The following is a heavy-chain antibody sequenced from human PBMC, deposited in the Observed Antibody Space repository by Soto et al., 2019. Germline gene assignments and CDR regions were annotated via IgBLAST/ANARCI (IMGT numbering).Heavy chain of an antibody. CDR1: GYTFTSYA. CDR2: INAGNGNT. D-gene: IGHD3-9*01. V-gene: IGHV1-3*01. J-gene: IGHJ6*02. CDR3: ARDRLERYFDWLLDSYYYYGMDV. Sequence: ASVKVSCKASGYTFTSYAMHWVRQAPGQRLEWMGWINAGNGNTKYSQKFQGRVTITRGTSASTAYMELSSLRSEDTAVYYCARDRLERYFDWLLDSYYYYGMDVWGQGTTVTVSS.